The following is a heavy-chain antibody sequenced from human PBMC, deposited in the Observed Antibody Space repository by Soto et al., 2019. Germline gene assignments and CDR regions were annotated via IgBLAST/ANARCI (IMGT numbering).Heavy chain of an antibody. Sequence: ASVKVSCKASGYTFTGYYMHWVRQAPGQGLEWMGMINPSGGSTSCAQRFQGRVTMTRDTSTSTVYMDLSSLISEDTAVYYCATPAVAGSLSYFDYWSQGTLVTVSS. CDR2: INPSGGST. CDR3: ATPAVAGSLSYFDY. CDR1: GYTFTGYY. D-gene: IGHD6-19*01. V-gene: IGHV1-46*01. J-gene: IGHJ4*02.